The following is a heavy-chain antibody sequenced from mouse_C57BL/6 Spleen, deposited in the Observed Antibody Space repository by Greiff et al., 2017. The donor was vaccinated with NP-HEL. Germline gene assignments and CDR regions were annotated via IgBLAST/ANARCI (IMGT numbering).Heavy chain of an antibody. V-gene: IGHV1-76*01. J-gene: IGHJ2*01. CDR3: ARKDYGSSWYFDY. D-gene: IGHD1-1*01. CDR2: IYPGSGNT. Sequence: VKLQESGAELVRPGASVKLSCKASGYTFTDYYINWVKQRPGQGLEWIARIYPGSGNTYYNEKFKGKATLTAEKSSSTAYMQLSSLTSEDSAVYFCARKDYGSSWYFDYWGQGTTLTVSS. CDR1: GYTFTDYY.